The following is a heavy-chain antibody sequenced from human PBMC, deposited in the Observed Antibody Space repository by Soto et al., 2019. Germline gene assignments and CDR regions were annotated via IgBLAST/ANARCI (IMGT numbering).Heavy chain of an antibody. CDR2: ISGGST. J-gene: IGHJ4*02. CDR3: AKDRCTNGVCYYFDY. D-gene: IGHD2-8*01. CDR1: GFTFSSYA. V-gene: IGHV3-23*01. Sequence: PGESLGLSCAASGFTFSSYAMSWVRQAPGKGLKWVSGISGGSTYYADSVKGRFTISRDNSKNMLYLQMNSLRAEDTAVYYCAKDRCTNGVCYYFDYWGQGTLVTVSS.